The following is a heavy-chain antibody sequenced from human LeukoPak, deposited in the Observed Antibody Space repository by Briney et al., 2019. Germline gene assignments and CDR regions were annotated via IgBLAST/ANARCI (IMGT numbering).Heavy chain of an antibody. J-gene: IGHJ3*02. CDR1: GYTLTELS. V-gene: IGHV1-24*01. Sequence: ASVKVSCKVSGYTLTELSMHWVRQAPGKGLEWMGGFDPEDGETIYAQKFQGRVTMTEDTPTDTAYMELSSLRSEDTAVYYCATEATSNDAFDIWGQGTMVTVSS. CDR3: ATEATSNDAFDI. CDR2: FDPEDGET. D-gene: IGHD5-12*01.